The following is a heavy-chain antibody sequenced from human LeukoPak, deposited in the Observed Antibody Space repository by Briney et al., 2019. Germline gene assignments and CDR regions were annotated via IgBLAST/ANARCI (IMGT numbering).Heavy chain of an antibody. J-gene: IGHJ6*03. CDR1: GFTFSSYA. Sequence: PGGSLRLSCAASGFTFSSYAMSWVRQAPGKGLEWVSAICGSGDSTYYADSVKGRYTISRDNSKNTLYLQMNSLRAEDTAVYYCAKPDPYDVGPYYYMDVWGKGTTVTVSS. CDR2: ICGSGDST. V-gene: IGHV3-23*01. D-gene: IGHD3-10*02. CDR3: AKPDPYDVGPYYYMDV.